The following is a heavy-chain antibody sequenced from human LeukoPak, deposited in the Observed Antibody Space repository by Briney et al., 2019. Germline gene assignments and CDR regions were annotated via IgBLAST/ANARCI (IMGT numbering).Heavy chain of an antibody. V-gene: IGHV3-23*01. J-gene: IGHJ4*02. Sequence: GGSLRLSCAASGFIFSGYAMSWVRLAPGMGLEWVSSISGSGGSIYYADSVKGRFTISRDNSKNTLYLQMNSLRAEDTAVYYCAKTVSGRYCSSTSCYIPFDYWGQGTLVTVSS. CDR2: ISGSGGSI. CDR3: AKTVSGRYCSSTSCYIPFDY. CDR1: GFIFSGYA. D-gene: IGHD2-2*02.